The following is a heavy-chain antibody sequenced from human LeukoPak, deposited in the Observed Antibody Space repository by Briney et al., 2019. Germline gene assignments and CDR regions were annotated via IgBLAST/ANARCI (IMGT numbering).Heavy chain of an antibody. Sequence: KPGGSLRLSCAASGFTFSDYYMSWIRQAPGKGLEWLSYINIGGTNTHYADSVKGRFTISRDNAKNSLYLQMNSLRAEDTAVYYCARAQPTVTTFDVWGKGTTVTVSS. V-gene: IGHV3-11*06. D-gene: IGHD4-17*01. CDR1: GFTFSDYY. J-gene: IGHJ6*04. CDR2: INIGGTNT. CDR3: ARAQPTVTTFDV.